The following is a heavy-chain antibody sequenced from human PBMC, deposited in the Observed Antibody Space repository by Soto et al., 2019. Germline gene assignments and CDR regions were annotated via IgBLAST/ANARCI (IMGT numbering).Heavy chain of an antibody. D-gene: IGHD1-26*01. CDR3: ARASFIVGATLEFDY. CDR1: GDSVSSDTAA. V-gene: IGHV6-1*01. Sequence: PSQTLSLTCAISGDSVSSDTAASNWIRQSPSRGLEWLGRTYYRSQWYNDYALSVKSRITINPDTSKNQFSLQLNSVTPDDTAIYYCARASFIVGATLEFDYWGQGTLVTVSS. J-gene: IGHJ4*02. CDR2: TYYRSQWYN.